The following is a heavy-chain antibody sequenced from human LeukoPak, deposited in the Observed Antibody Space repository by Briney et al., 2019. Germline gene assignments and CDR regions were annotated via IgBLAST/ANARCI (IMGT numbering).Heavy chain of an antibody. CDR2: ISYDGSNK. D-gene: IGHD2-2*01. CDR1: GFTFSSYG. CDR3: AREGSSLVRWFDP. V-gene: IGHV3-30*03. Sequence: PGGSLRLSCAASGFTFSSYGMHWVRQAPGKGLEWVAVISYDGSNKYYADSVKGRFTISRDNSKNTLYLQMNSLRAEDTAVYYCAREGSSLVRWFDPWGQGTLVTVSS. J-gene: IGHJ5*02.